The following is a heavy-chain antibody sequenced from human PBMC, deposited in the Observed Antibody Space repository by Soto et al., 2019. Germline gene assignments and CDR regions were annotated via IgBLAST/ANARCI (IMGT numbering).Heavy chain of an antibody. CDR2: ISYDGSNK. CDR3: ASSSLDY. V-gene: IGHV3-30-3*01. CDR1: GFTFSSYA. Sequence: PGGSRRLSCAASGFTFSSYAMHWVRQAPGKGLEWVAVISYDGSNKYYADSVKGRFTISRDNSKNTLYLQMNSLRAEDTAVYYYASSSLDYWGQGTLGTV. D-gene: IGHD6-6*01. J-gene: IGHJ4*02.